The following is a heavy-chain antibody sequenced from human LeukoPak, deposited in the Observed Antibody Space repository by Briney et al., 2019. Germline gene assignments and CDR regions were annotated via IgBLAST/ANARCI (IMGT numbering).Heavy chain of an antibody. J-gene: IGHJ4*02. CDR1: GFTFSSYG. V-gene: IGHV3-30*02. CDR3: ARGPSIYYYDSSGYGDY. CDR2: IRYDGSNK. D-gene: IGHD3-22*01. Sequence: GGSLRPSCAASGFTFSSYGMHWVRQAPGKGLEWVAFIRYDGSNKYYADSVKGRFTISRDNSKNTLYLQMNSLRAEDTAVYYCARGPSIYYYDSSGYGDYWGQGTLVTVSS.